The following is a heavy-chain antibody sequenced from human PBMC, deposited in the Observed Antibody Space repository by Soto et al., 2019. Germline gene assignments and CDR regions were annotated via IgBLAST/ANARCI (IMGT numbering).Heavy chain of an antibody. CDR2: IWYDGSNK. CDR3: ARDSVRGYSGYDVYYYYGMDV. CDR1: GVTFSSYG. D-gene: IGHD5-12*01. J-gene: IGHJ6*02. V-gene: IGHV3-33*01. Sequence: QVQLVESGGGVVQPGRSLRRSCAASGVTFSSYGIHWVRQAPGKGLEWVAVIWYDGSNKYYADSVKGRFTISRDNSQHTLYLQMNSLRAEDTAVYYCARDSVRGYSGYDVYYYYGMDVWGQGTTVTVSS.